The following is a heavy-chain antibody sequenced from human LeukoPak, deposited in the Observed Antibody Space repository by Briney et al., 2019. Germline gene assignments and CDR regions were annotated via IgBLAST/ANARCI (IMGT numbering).Heavy chain of an antibody. CDR2: INPNSGGT. Sequence: ASVKVSCKASGYTFTGYYMHWVRQAPGQGLEWMGWINPNSGGTNYAQKFQGRVTMPRDTSISTAYMELSRLRPDDTAVYYCARDGASSSYYFDYWGQGTLVTVSS. CDR3: ARDGASSSYYFDY. V-gene: IGHV1-2*02. CDR1: GYTFTGYY. D-gene: IGHD6-6*01. J-gene: IGHJ4*02.